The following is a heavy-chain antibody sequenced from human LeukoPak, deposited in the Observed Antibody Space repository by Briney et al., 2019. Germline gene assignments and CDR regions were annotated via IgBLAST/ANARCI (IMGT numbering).Heavy chain of an antibody. D-gene: IGHD2/OR15-2a*01. V-gene: IGHV4-39*01. J-gene: IGHJ5*02. CDR1: GGSIRSSSYY. Sequence: NPSETLSLTCNVSGGSIRSSSYYWGWIRQPPGKGLEWIGSIYYSGSTYYNPSLKSRVTISIDTSKNQFSLKLNYVTAADTAVYYCARRHPPSAYCKSSTCNWFDPWGQGTLVTVSS. CDR2: IYYSGST. CDR3: ARRHPPSAYCKSSTCNWFDP.